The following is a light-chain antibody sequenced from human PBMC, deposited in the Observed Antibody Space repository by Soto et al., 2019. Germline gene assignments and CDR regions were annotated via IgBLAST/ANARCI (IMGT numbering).Light chain of an antibody. V-gene: IGKV3-15*01. CDR1: HGFXRN. Sequence: TQSPATLSVSPGERATLPCRDSHGFXRNLNWYQEKPGKAPRLLISXASTRATGIPARFSGSGCGTEFSITISRLQPDDAATYCCQQYNSGWTFGQGTKVDIK. CDR2: XAS. CDR3: QQYNSGWT. J-gene: IGKJ1*01.